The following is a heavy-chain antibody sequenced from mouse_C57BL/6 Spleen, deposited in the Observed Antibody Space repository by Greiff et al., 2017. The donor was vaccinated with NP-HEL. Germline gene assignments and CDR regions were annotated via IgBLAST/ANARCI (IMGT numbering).Heavy chain of an antibody. CDR3: AREGDSSGLYAMDY. J-gene: IGHJ4*01. Sequence: QVQLQQSGAELAKPGASVKLSCKASGYTFTSYWMHWVKQRPGQGLEWIGYINPCSGYPKYNQKFKDKATLTVDKSSSTAYMQLSSLTYEDSAVYYCAREGDSSGLYAMDYWGQGTSVTVSS. CDR1: GYTFTSYW. D-gene: IGHD3-2*02. CDR2: INPCSGYP. V-gene: IGHV1-7*01.